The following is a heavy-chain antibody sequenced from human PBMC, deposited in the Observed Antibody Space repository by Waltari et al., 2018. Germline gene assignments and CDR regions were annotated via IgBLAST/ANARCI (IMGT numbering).Heavy chain of an antibody. Sequence: QVQLVQSGAEVKKPGSSVKVSCKASGGTFSSYAISWVRQAPGQGLEWMGGIIPILGTANYAQKFQGRVTSTADESTSTAYMERSSLRSEDTAVYYCASQTSPYCSSTSCQYYGMDVWGQGTTVTVSS. CDR3: ASQTSPYCSSTSCQYYGMDV. CDR1: GGTFSSYA. J-gene: IGHJ6*02. CDR2: IIPILGTA. V-gene: IGHV1-69*01. D-gene: IGHD2-2*01.